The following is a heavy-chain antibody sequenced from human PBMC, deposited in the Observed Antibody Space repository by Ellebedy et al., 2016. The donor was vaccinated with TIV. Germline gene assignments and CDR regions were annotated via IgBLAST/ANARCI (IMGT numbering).Heavy chain of an antibody. V-gene: IGHV3-23*01. CDR2: LTASGDST. CDR3: VVTGWRGGTIVPFTY. CDR1: GLTFSSHS. Sequence: GESLKISCAVSGLTFSSHSMSWVRQAPGKGLEWVSGLTASGDSTSYADSVKGRFTISRDNSKNTLYLQMNSLRVEDTAVYYGVVTGWRGGTIVPFTYWGQGSLVTVSS. J-gene: IGHJ4*02. D-gene: IGHD2-21*02.